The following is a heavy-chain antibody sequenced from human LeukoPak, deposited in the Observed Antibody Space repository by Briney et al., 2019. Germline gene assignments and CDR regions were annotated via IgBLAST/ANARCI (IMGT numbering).Heavy chain of an antibody. CDR2: IKPNSGGT. CDR3: AREGDIVLMVYAIGDAFDI. D-gene: IGHD2-8*01. CDR1: GYTFTDYY. V-gene: IGHV1-2*02. Sequence: ASVKVSCKASGYTFTDYYLHWARQAPGQGLEWMGWIKPNSGGTNYAQKFQGRVTMTRDTSISTAYMELSRLRSDDTAVYYCAREGDIVLMVYAIGDAFDIWGQGTMVTVSS. J-gene: IGHJ3*02.